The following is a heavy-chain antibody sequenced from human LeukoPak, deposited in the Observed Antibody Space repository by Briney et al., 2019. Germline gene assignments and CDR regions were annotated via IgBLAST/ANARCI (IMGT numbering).Heavy chain of an antibody. Sequence: SETLSLTCAVYGGSFSVYYGSWIRQPPGKGLEWIGEINHNGSTNYNPSLKSRVTISVDTSKNQFSLKLSSVTAADTAVYYCARGGPPYYDILTETLDYWGQGTLVTVSS. CDR2: INHNGST. CDR1: GGSFSVYY. D-gene: IGHD3-9*01. J-gene: IGHJ4*02. CDR3: ARGGPPYYDILTETLDY. V-gene: IGHV4-34*01.